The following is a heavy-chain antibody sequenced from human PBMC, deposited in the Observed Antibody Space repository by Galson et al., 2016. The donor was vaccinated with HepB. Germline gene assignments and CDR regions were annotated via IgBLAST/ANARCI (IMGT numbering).Heavy chain of an antibody. Sequence: SLRLSCAASGFTFSTYWMTWVRQAPGKGLEWVANIKEDGSERYYADSVRSRFTISRDNAKNSLYLQMNSLRAEDAAVYYCAREPGYNYGFTWGYWGQGTRVTVSS. CDR3: AREPGYNYGFTWGY. D-gene: IGHD5-18*01. V-gene: IGHV3-7*01. CDR2: IKEDGSER. CDR1: GFTFSTYW. J-gene: IGHJ4*02.